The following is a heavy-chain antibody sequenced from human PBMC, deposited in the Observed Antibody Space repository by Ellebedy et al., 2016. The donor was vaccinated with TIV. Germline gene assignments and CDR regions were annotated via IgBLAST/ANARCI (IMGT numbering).Heavy chain of an antibody. V-gene: IGHV4-34*01. J-gene: IGHJ4*02. CDR3: ARLSGRGVTKAPY. Sequence: MPSETLSLTCAVYGGSFSGYYWSWIRQPPGKGLEWIGEINHSGSTNYNPSLKSRVTISVDTSKNQFSLKLSSVTAADTAVYYCARLSGRGVTKAPYWGQGTLVTVSS. CDR1: GGSFSGYY. CDR2: INHSGST. D-gene: IGHD4-17*01.